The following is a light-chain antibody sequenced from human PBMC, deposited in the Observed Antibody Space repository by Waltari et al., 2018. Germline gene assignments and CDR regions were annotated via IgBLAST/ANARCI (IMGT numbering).Light chain of an antibody. V-gene: IGLV2-11*01. Sequence: QSALTQPRPVSGPPGHPVTISCTDSRSNVGGYNYVSWYQHPPGKAPKLIIYDVNKRPSGVPDRFSGSKSGDTASLTISGLQVEDEADYYCCSYAGSYTYVFGTGTKVTV. J-gene: IGLJ1*01. CDR3: CSYAGSYTYV. CDR2: DVN. CDR1: RSNVGGYNY.